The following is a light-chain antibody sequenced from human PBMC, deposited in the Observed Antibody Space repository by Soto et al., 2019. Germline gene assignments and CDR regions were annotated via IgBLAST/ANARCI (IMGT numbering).Light chain of an antibody. V-gene: IGLV1-44*01. CDR1: SSNIGDNP. CDR2: NNN. CDR3: STWDDTLDAYV. J-gene: IGLJ1*01. Sequence: QSVLPQPPSASVPPGQRVTISCSGGSSNIGDNPVNWYQHLPGAAPTLLIYNNNQRPSGVPDRFSGSKSGASASLAISGLRSEDEADYYCSTWDDTLDAYVFGTGTKLTVL.